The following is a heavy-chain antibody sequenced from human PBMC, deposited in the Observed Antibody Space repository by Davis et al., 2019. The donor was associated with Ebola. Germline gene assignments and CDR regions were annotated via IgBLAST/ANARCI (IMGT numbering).Heavy chain of an antibody. CDR1: GFTVSNYY. V-gene: IGHV3-53*01. CDR3: ARDNFPEDGMDV. Sequence: PGGSLRLSCEASGFTVSNYYMNWVRQAPGKGLEWVSVIYSGGDTYYTDSVKGRFTISRDNSKNTLYLQLSSLTPEDSAVYYCARDNFPEDGMDVWGPGTTLTVSS. CDR2: IYSGGDT. J-gene: IGHJ6*02.